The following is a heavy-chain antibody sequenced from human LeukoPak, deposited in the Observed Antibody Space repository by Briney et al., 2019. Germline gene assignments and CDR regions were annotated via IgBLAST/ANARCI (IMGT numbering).Heavy chain of an antibody. CDR2: ISGSGGST. V-gene: IGHV3-23*01. CDR3: AKDPRPTSKYSSGWSRQYYYYYYMDV. D-gene: IGHD6-19*01. Sequence: PGGSLRLSCAASGFTFSSYAMNWVRQAPGKGLEWVSAISGSGGSTYYADSVKGRFTISRDNSKNTLYLQMNSLRAEDTAVYYCAKDPRPTSKYSSGWSRQYYYYYYMDVWGKGTTVTVSS. J-gene: IGHJ6*03. CDR1: GFTFSSYA.